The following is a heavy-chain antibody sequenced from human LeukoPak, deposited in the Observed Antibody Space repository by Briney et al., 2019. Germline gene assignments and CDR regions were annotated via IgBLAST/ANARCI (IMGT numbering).Heavy chain of an antibody. CDR2: IKSKTDGGTT. CDR1: EFTFTNAS. CDR3: TTEEDYYDTSGYPPGRAFDI. Sequence: GGSLRLSCAASEFTFTNASMSWVRQAPGKGREWVGRIKSKTDGGTTDYAAPVKGRFTISKDDSKNTLYLQMSSLKIEDTAVYYCTTEEDYYDTSGYPPGRAFDIWGQGTVVSVSS. J-gene: IGHJ3*02. D-gene: IGHD3-22*01. V-gene: IGHV3-15*01.